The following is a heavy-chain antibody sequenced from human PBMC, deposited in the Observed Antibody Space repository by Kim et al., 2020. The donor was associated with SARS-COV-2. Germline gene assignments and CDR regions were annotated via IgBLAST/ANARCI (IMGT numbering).Heavy chain of an antibody. CDR1: GGSISGYY. Sequence: SETLSLTCTVSGGSISGYYWSWIRQPPGKGLEWIGYIYYSGSTKYNPSLKSRVTISVDTSKNQFSLKLSSVTAADTAVYYCARDFSSDHWCGFFGHWGQGTLVTVSS. D-gene: IGHD3-3*01. CDR3: ARDFSSDHWCGFFGH. J-gene: IGHJ5*02. V-gene: IGHV4-59*13. CDR2: IYYSGST.